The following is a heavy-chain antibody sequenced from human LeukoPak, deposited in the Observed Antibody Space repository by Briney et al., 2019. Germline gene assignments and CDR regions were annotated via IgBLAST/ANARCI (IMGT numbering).Heavy chain of an antibody. V-gene: IGHV1-69*05. CDR1: GGTFSSYA. CDR2: IIPIFGTA. CDR3: ARDERAGYCSGGSCYPDPITPKYYYYGMDV. Sequence: ASVKVSCKASGGTFSSYAISWVRQAPGQGLEWMGGIIPIFGTANCAQKFQGRVTITTDESTSTAYMELSSLRSEDTAVYYCARDERAGYCSGGSCYPDPITPKYYYYGMDVWGQGTTVTVSS. D-gene: IGHD2-15*01. J-gene: IGHJ6*02.